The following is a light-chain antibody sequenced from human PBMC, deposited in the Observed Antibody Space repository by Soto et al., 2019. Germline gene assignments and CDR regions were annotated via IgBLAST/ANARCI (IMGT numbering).Light chain of an antibody. CDR2: AAS. CDR3: QQLNSYPKA. CDR1: QGISSY. J-gene: IGKJ3*01. Sequence: DIQLTQSPSFLSASVGDRVTITCRASQGISSYLAWYQQNPGKAPKLLIYAASTLQSGVPSRFSGSGSGTEFTLTNSILQPEDFATYYCQQLNSYPKAFGPGTKVDIK. V-gene: IGKV1-9*01.